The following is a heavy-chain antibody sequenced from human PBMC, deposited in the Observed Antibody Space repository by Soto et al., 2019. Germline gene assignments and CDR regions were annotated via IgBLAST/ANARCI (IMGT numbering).Heavy chain of an antibody. CDR3: ASKYSGSYHEDYYYYYYGMDV. CDR2: IIPIFGTA. V-gene: IGHV1-69*13. D-gene: IGHD1-26*01. Sequence: SVKVSCKASGCTFSSYAISWVRQAPGQVLEWMGGIIPIFGTANYAQKFQGRVTITADESTSTAYMELSSLRSEDTAVYYCASKYSGSYHEDYYYYYYGMDVWGQGTTVTVSS. CDR1: GCTFSSYA. J-gene: IGHJ6*02.